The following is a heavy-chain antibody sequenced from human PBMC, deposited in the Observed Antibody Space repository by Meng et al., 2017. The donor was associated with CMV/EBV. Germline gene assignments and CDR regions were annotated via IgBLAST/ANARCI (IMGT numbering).Heavy chain of an antibody. CDR1: GFTFSSYS. CDR2: ISSSSSYI. CDR3: VSFHRGEIYYGMDV. Sequence: GGSLRLSCAASGFTFSSYSMNWVRQAPGKGLEWVSSISSSSSYIYYADSGKGRFTISRDNAKNSLYLQMNSLRAEDTAVYYCVSFHRGEIYYGMDVWGQGTTVTVPS. J-gene: IGHJ6*02. V-gene: IGHV3-21*01. D-gene: IGHD3-16*01.